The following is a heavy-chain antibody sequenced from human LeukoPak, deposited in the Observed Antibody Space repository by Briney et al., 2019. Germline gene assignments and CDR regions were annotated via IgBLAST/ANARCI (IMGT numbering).Heavy chain of an antibody. Sequence: GGSLRLSCAASGFTFSSYSMNWVRQAPGKGLEWVSYISSSSSTIYYADSVKGRFTISRDNAKNSLYLQMNSLRAEDTAVYYCARGPPTCGGDCYFNYWGQGTLVTVSS. V-gene: IGHV3-48*01. CDR2: ISSSSSTI. J-gene: IGHJ4*02. D-gene: IGHD2-21*02. CDR1: GFTFSSYS. CDR3: ARGPPTCGGDCYFNY.